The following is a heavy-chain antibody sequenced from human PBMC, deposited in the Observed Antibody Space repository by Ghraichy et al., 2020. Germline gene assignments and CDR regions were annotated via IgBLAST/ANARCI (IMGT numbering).Heavy chain of an antibody. CDR3: AMWPDGGSPFDY. CDR2: ISGSGGST. D-gene: IGHD3-16*01. V-gene: IGHV3-23*01. Sequence: GGSLRLSCAASGFIFTTHAMSWVRQAPGMGLEWVSTISGSGGSTFYAHSVKGRFTTSRDNSKNTLYLQLNGLRADDTAVYSCAMWPDGGSPFDYWGQGTLVTVSS. CDR1: GFIFTTHA. J-gene: IGHJ4*02.